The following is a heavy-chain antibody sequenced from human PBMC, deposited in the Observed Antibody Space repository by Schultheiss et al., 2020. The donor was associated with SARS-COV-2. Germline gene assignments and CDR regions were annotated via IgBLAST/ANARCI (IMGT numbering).Heavy chain of an antibody. D-gene: IGHD2/OR15-2a*01. V-gene: IGHV3-7*03. Sequence: GGSLRLSCAASGFTFSSYWMSWVRQAPGKGLEWVANIKQDGSEKYYVDSMRGRFIISRDNAKNSLDLQMNSLRVDDTAVYYCAKKNRGDNPFDDWGQGTLVTVSS. J-gene: IGHJ4*02. CDR1: GFTFSSYW. CDR2: IKQDGSEK. CDR3: AKKNRGDNPFDD.